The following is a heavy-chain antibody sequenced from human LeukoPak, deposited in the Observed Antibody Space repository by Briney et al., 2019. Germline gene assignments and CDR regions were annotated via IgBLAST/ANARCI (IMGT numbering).Heavy chain of an antibody. CDR1: GFTFSSYG. J-gene: IGHJ4*02. D-gene: IGHD6-6*01. Sequence: GGSLRLSCAASGFTFSSYGMHWVRQAPGKGLEWVAFIRYDGSNKYYADSVKGRFTISRGNSKNTLYLQMNSLRAEDTAVYYCAKDRSPIRSSGDYFDYWGQGTLVTVSS. CDR2: IRYDGSNK. V-gene: IGHV3-30*02. CDR3: AKDRSPIRSSGDYFDY.